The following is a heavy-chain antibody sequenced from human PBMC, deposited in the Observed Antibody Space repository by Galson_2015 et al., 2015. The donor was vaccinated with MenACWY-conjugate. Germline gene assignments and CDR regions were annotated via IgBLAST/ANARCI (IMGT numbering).Heavy chain of an antibody. CDR1: GYRSTNYW. Sequence: QSGAEVKKPGESLRISCQVSGYRSTNYWVGWVRQVTGEGLEWMGIIYVGDSETRYSPPFQGQVTMSADQSINTAYLQWASLKSSDSAIYYCARRSARSHFDHWGQGTLVTVSS. V-gene: IGHV5-51*01. D-gene: IGHD6-6*01. CDR3: ARRSARSHFDH. J-gene: IGHJ4*02. CDR2: IYVGDSET.